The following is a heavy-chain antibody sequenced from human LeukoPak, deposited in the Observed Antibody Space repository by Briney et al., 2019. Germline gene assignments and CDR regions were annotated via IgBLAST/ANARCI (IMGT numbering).Heavy chain of an antibody. D-gene: IGHD1-1*01. Sequence: PGGSLRLSCAASGFTFSSYSMNWVRQAPGKGLEWVSSISSSSSYIYYADSVKGRFTISRDNAKSTLYLQMNSLRAEDTAVYYCARYWNDRYFDYWGQGILATVSS. CDR2: ISSSSSYI. CDR3: ARYWNDRYFDY. J-gene: IGHJ4*02. CDR1: GFTFSSYS. V-gene: IGHV3-21*04.